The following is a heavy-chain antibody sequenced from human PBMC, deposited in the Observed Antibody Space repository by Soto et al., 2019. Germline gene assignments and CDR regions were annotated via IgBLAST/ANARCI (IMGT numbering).Heavy chain of an antibody. CDR3: ASPDQYCSGGRCYSFDY. CDR2: IYYSGST. CDR1: GGSISSSSYY. J-gene: IGHJ4*02. Sequence: QLLASGPGLVKPSETLSLTCTVSGGSISSSSYYWGWIRQPPGKGLEWIGSIYYSGSTYYNPSLKSRVTISVATSKNQYSLKLRSVTAADTAVYYCASPDQYCSGGRCYSFDYWGQGTLVTVSS. D-gene: IGHD2-15*01. V-gene: IGHV4-39*01.